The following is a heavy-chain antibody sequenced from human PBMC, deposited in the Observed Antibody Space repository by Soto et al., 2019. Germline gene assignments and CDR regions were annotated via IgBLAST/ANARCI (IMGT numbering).Heavy chain of an antibody. Sequence: GSLRLSCAASGFTFSMYWMHWVRQVPGKGPEWVSRINDDGSSTNYADSVKGRFTISRDNAKSTLYLQMNDLRAEDTAVYYCTRGPRSTSTGTGAFWGQGTLVTVSS. V-gene: IGHV3-74*01. J-gene: IGHJ4*02. CDR3: TRGPRSTSTGTGAF. CDR1: GFTFSMYW. CDR2: INDDGSST. D-gene: IGHD1-1*01.